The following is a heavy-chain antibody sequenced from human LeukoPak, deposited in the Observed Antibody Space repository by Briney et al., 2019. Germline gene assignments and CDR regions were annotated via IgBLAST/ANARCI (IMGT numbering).Heavy chain of an antibody. Sequence: SETLSLTCTVSGGSISSYYWSWIRQPPGKGLEWIGYTYYSGSTNYNPSLKSRVTISVDTSKNQFSLKLSSVTAADTAVYYCARGAYYYDSSGFAFDIWGQGTMVTVSS. CDR1: GGSISSYY. CDR2: TYYSGST. D-gene: IGHD3-22*01. V-gene: IGHV4-59*01. J-gene: IGHJ3*02. CDR3: ARGAYYYDSSGFAFDI.